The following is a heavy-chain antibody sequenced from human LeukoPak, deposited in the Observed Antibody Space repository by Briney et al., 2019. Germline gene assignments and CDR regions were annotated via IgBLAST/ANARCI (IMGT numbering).Heavy chain of an antibody. CDR3: ARQFGSGWYNFDY. CDR1: GYTFNSYP. V-gene: IGHV7-4-1*02. Sequence: GASVNVSCKVSGYTFNSYPIHWVRQAPGQGLEWMGCINTNTGSPSYAQGFTGRFVFNLDTSVSTAYLQISDLKAEDSAVYYCARQFGSGWYNFDYWGRGTLVTVSS. D-gene: IGHD6-19*01. J-gene: IGHJ4*02. CDR2: INTNTGSP.